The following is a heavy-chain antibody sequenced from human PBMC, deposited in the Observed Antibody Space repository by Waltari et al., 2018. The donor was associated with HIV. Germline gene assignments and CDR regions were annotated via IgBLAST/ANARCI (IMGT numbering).Heavy chain of an antibody. V-gene: IGHV3-21*01. CDR1: GFTFSSYS. CDR2: ISSSSSYI. CDR3: ARDGRWKWELLRKNYYYYGMDV. Sequence: EVQLVESGGGLVKPGGSLRLSCAASGFTFSSYSMNWVRQAPGKGLEWVSSISSSSSYIYYADSVKGRFTISRDNAKNSLYLQMNSLRAEDTAVYYCARDGRWKWELLRKNYYYYGMDVWGQGTTVTVSS. D-gene: IGHD1-26*01. J-gene: IGHJ6*02.